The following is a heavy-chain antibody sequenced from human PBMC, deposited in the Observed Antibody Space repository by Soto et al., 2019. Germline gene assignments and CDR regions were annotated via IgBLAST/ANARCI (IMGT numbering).Heavy chain of an antibody. CDR3: AQGGVRMDV. CDR1: GGSISSSS. D-gene: IGHD3-16*01. J-gene: IGHJ6*02. Sequence: QVQLQESGPGLVKPSETLSLTCTVSGGSISSSSWSWIRQPPGKGLEWIGFINYSGSTYNPSLKRRVTISEDTSMNQFSLRLSSVTAADTAVYYCAQGGVRMDVWGQGTTVTVSS. CDR2: INYSGST. V-gene: IGHV4-59*01.